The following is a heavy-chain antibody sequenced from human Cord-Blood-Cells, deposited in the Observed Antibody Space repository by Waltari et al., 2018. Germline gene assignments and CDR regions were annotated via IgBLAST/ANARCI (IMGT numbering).Heavy chain of an antibody. Sequence: VQLVQSGAEVQKPGESLKISCKSSGYSFTSYWIGVVRQMPGKGLEWMGIIYHGDSHTRYSPSLQGEVTISADKAISTAYLQWSSLKASDTAMYYCSLRGWLIDDWGQGTLVTVSS. V-gene: IGHV5-51*01. CDR1: GYSFTSYW. J-gene: IGHJ4*02. CDR3: SLRGWLIDD. CDR2: IYHGDSHT. D-gene: IGHD6-19*01.